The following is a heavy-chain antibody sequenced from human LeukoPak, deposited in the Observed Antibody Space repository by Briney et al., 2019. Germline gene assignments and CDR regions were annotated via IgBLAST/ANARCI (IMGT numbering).Heavy chain of an antibody. V-gene: IGHV4-34*01. CDR2: INHSGST. J-gene: IGHJ6*02. Sequence: SETLSLTCAVYGGSFSGYYWSWIRQPPGKGLEWIGEINHSGSTNYNPSLKSRVTISVDTSKNQFSLKLSSVTAADTAVYYCARAPLYDFWSGYTHYYYGMDVWGQGATATVSS. CDR1: GGSFSGYY. D-gene: IGHD3-3*01. CDR3: ARAPLYDFWSGYTHYYYGMDV.